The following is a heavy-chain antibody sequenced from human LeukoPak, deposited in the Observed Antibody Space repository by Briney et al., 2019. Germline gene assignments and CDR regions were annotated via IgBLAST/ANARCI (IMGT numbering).Heavy chain of an antibody. V-gene: IGHV3-30*04. J-gene: IGHJ4*02. CDR3: ARDSSMVRGVNLFDY. Sequence: GGSLRLSCAASGFTFSSYAMHWVRQAPGKGLEWVAVISYDGSNKYYADSVKGRFTISRDNSKNTLYLQMNSLRAEDTAVYYCARDSSMVRGVNLFDYWGQGTLVTVSS. CDR2: ISYDGSNK. D-gene: IGHD3-10*01. CDR1: GFTFSSYA.